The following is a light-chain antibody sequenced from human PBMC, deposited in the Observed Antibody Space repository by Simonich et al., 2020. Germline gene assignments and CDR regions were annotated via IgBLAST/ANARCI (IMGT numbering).Light chain of an antibody. Sequence: DIVMTQSPDSLAVSLGERATINCKSSQKVLYSSNNKNYLAWYQPKPGQPPKLLIDWASTRETGVPDRCRGSGSGTDFTLTISSLQAEDVAVYYCQQYYSTPYTFGQGTKLEIK. CDR3: QQYYSTPYT. CDR2: WAS. J-gene: IGKJ2*01. CDR1: QKVLYSSNNKNY. V-gene: IGKV4-1*01.